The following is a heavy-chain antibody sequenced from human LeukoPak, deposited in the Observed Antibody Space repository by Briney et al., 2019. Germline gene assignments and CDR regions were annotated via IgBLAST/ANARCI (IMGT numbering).Heavy chain of an antibody. CDR3: ARDYPTGLDYSNFIDY. V-gene: IGHV3-21*04. CDR1: GFTFSSYS. D-gene: IGHD4-11*01. Sequence: KTGGSLRLSCVASGFTFSSYSMNWVRQAPGKGLEWVSSISSSSSYIYYADSVKGRFTISRDNAKNSLYLQMNSLRAEDTALYYCARDYPTGLDYSNFIDYWGQGTLVTVSS. CDR2: ISSSSSYI. J-gene: IGHJ4*02.